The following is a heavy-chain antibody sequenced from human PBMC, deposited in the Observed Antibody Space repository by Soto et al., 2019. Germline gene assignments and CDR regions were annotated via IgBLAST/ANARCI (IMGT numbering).Heavy chain of an antibody. CDR2: IIPIFGTA. CDR1: GGTFSSYA. J-gene: IGHJ5*02. Sequence: GASVKVSCKASGGTFSSYAISWVRQAPGQGLEWMGGIIPIFGTANYAQKFQGRVTITADESTSTAYMELSSLRSEDTAVYYCARAPSTINCSGGSCYSIGWFDPWGQGTLVTVSS. V-gene: IGHV1-69*13. CDR3: ARAPSTINCSGGSCYSIGWFDP. D-gene: IGHD2-15*01.